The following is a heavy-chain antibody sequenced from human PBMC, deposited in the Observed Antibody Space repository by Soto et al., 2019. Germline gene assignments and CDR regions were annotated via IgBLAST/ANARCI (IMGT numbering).Heavy chain of an antibody. V-gene: IGHV4-39*01. Sequence: PSETLYLTCTVSGGSISSSSYFWGWIRQPPGKGLEWIASIHYNGNTYYNPSLKSRVTISADTSKNQFSLKLSSVTAADTAVYYCARPVGSTTLYNWFDPWGQGTLVTVSS. CDR1: GGSISSSSYF. D-gene: IGHD2-2*01. CDR3: ARPVGSTTLYNWFDP. CDR2: IHYNGNT. J-gene: IGHJ5*02.